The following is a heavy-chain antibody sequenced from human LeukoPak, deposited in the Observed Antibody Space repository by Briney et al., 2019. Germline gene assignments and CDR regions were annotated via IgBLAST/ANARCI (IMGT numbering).Heavy chain of an antibody. V-gene: IGHV3-23*01. Sequence: PGGSLRLSCAASGFTFTSYAMSWVRQAPGKRLEWVSAISGSGGSTYYAESVKGRFTISRDNAKNSLYLQMNSLRAEDTAVYYCARDRIPSYDFWSGSYYYYGMDVWGQGTTVTVSS. CDR1: GFTFTSYA. CDR2: ISGSGGST. D-gene: IGHD3-3*01. J-gene: IGHJ6*02. CDR3: ARDRIPSYDFWSGSYYYYGMDV.